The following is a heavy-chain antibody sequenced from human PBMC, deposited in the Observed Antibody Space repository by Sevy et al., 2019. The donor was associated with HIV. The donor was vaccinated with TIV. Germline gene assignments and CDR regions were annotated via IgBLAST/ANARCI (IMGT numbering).Heavy chain of an antibody. V-gene: IGHV4-59*01. Sequence: SETLSLTCTVSGGSISSYYWNWIRQPPGKGLEWIAYIYYSGSTNYNPSLKSRVTISLDTSKNQFSLKLSSVTAADTVVYYSAGFQTTKSSGSAAGISKFDYWGQGTLVTVSS. D-gene: IGHD6-13*01. CDR2: IYYSGST. J-gene: IGHJ4*02. CDR3: AGFQTTKSSGSAAGISKFDY. CDR1: GGSISSYY.